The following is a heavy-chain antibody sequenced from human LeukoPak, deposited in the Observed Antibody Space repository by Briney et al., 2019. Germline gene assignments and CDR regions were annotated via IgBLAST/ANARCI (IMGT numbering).Heavy chain of an antibody. CDR2: ISGSGGST. D-gene: IGHD3-22*01. CDR3: AKGERIFLWDSSGLTGAFDI. Sequence: GGSLRLSCAASGFTFSSYAMSWVRQAPGKGLEWVSAISGSGGSTYYADSVKGRFTISRDNSKNTLDLQMNSLRAEDTAVYYCAKGERIFLWDSSGLTGAFDIWGQGTMVTVSS. V-gene: IGHV3-23*01. CDR1: GFTFSSYA. J-gene: IGHJ3*02.